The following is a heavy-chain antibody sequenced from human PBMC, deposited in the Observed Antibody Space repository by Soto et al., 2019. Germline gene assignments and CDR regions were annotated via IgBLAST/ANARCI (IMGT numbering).Heavy chain of an antibody. D-gene: IGHD4-17*01. CDR3: ASYSLNDYGDNWFDP. CDR1: GGSISSYY. Sequence: TSETLSLTCTVSGGSISSYYWSWIRQPPGKGLEWIGYIYYSGSTNYNPSLKSRVTISVDTSKNQFSLKLSSVTAADTAVYYCASYSLNDYGDNWFDPWGQGTLLTVSS. V-gene: IGHV4-59*01. CDR2: IYYSGST. J-gene: IGHJ5*02.